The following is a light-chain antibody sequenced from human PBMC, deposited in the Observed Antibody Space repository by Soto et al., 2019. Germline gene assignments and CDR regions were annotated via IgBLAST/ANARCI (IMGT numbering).Light chain of an antibody. CDR1: QSVSSN. V-gene: IGKV3-15*01. CDR3: QQYNNRPPLYT. Sequence: EIVMTQSPATLSVSPGERATLSCRASQSVSSNLAWYQQKPGQAPRLLIYGAYTRATGIPARFSGSGSGPEFTPPLSSLQSQDVAEYYFQQYNNRPPLYTFGQGTKLEIK. J-gene: IGKJ2*01. CDR2: GAY.